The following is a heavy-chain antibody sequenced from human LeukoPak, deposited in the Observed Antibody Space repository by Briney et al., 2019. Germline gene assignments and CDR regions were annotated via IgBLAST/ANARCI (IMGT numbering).Heavy chain of an antibody. D-gene: IGHD6-13*01. Sequence: PGGSLRLSCAASGFTFSMSWMTWIRQAPGKGLEWVTTIKPDGSEKNYVDSVKGRFTISRDNYESSLYLQMDSLRVEDTAVYFCSRDMAYSTFDYWGHGALVTASS. CDR2: IKPDGSEK. J-gene: IGHJ4*01. CDR3: SRDMAYSTFDY. V-gene: IGHV3-7*01. CDR1: GFTFSMSW.